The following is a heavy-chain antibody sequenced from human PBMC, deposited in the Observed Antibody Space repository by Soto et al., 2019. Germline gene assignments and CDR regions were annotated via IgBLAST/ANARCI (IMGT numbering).Heavy chain of an antibody. CDR2: ISAYNGNT. Sequence: QVQLVQSGAEVKKPGASVKVSCKASGYTFTSYGISWVRQAPGQGLEWMGWISAYNGNTNYAQKLQGRGTMTTDTSTSTAYMELRSLRSDDTAVYYCARGYRQSIGVVVVHHDAFDIWGQGTMVTVSS. CDR1: GYTFTSYG. CDR3: ARGYRQSIGVVVVHHDAFDI. D-gene: IGHD2-15*01. V-gene: IGHV1-18*01. J-gene: IGHJ3*02.